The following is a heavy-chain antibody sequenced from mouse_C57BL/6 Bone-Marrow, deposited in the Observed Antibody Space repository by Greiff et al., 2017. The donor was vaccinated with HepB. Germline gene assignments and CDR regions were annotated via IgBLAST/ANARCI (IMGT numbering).Heavy chain of an antibody. CDR3: TEYYGSPWYFDV. CDR1: GFTFSNYW. D-gene: IGHD1-1*01. V-gene: IGHV6-3*01. CDR2: IRLKSDNYAT. Sequence: LQQSGGGLVQPGGSMKLSCVASGFTFSNYWMNWVRQSPEKGLEWVAQIRLKSDNYATHYAESVKGRFTISRDDSKSSVYLQMNNLSAEDTGIYYCTEYYGSPWYFDVWGTGTTVTVSS. J-gene: IGHJ1*03.